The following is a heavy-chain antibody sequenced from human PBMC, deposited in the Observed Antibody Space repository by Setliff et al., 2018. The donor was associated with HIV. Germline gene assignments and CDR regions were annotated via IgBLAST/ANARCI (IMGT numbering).Heavy chain of an antibody. Sequence: SETLSLTCAVSGGSISSRNWWSWVRQPPGKGLEWIGEIYHSGSTNYNPSLKSRVTISVDKSKNQFSLKLISVTAADTAVYYCARLPDINSWPFDYWARGTLVTVSS. CDR2: IYHSGST. V-gene: IGHV4-4*02. D-gene: IGHD6-13*01. J-gene: IGHJ4*02. CDR3: ARLPDINSWPFDY. CDR1: GGSISSRNW.